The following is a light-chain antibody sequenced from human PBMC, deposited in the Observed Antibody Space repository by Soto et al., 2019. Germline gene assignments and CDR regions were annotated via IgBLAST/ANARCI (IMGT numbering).Light chain of an antibody. Sequence: QSALTQPASVSGSPGQSITISCTGTSSDVGGYNYVSWYQQHPGKAPKLIIYEVSNRPSGVSNRFSGSKSGNTASLTISGLQAEDEADYYCSSYAGSSDKYVFGAGTKVTVL. CDR2: EVS. V-gene: IGLV2-14*01. J-gene: IGLJ1*01. CDR3: SSYAGSSDKYV. CDR1: SSDVGGYNY.